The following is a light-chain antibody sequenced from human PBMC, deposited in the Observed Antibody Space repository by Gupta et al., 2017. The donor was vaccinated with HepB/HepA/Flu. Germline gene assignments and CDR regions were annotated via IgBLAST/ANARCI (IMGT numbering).Light chain of an antibody. V-gene: IGLV1-44*01. CDR2: SNI. CDR1: NSNIGKNP. CDR3: AAWDDRLKGQV. Sequence: SVLTQPPSASGTPGQRVTISCSGSNSNIGKNPVNWYQQVPGTAPKLLIYSNIHRPSGVPDRFSGSKSGTSASLAISGLQSEDEADYYCAAWDDRLKGQVFGGGTKLTVL. J-gene: IGLJ3*02.